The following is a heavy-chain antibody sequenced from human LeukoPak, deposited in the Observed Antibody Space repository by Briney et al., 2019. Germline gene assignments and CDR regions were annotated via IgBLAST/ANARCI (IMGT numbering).Heavy chain of an antibody. D-gene: IGHD4-17*01. J-gene: IGHJ4*02. CDR3: ARSVHGDFDY. Sequence: SETLSLTCAVYGGSFSGYYWSWIRQPPGKGLEWIGEINHSGSTNYNPSLKSRVTISVDTSKNQFSLKLSSVTAADTAVYSCARSVHGDFDYCGQGILVTVSS. CDR1: GGSFSGYY. CDR2: INHSGST. V-gene: IGHV4-34*01.